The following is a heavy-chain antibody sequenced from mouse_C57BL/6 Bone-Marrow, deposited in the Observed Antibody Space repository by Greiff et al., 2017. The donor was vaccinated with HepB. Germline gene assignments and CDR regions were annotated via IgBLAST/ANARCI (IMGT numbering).Heavy chain of an antibody. Sequence: VQLQQSGAELVRPGASVKLSCIASGFNIKDDYMHWVKQRPEQGLEWIGWIDPENGDTEYASKFQGKATITADTSSNTAYLQLSSLTSEDTAVYYCTYYYGSSLYYAMDYWGQGTSVTVSS. D-gene: IGHD1-1*01. J-gene: IGHJ4*01. CDR3: TYYYGSSLYYAMDY. CDR2: IDPENGDT. CDR1: GFNIKDDY. V-gene: IGHV14-4*01.